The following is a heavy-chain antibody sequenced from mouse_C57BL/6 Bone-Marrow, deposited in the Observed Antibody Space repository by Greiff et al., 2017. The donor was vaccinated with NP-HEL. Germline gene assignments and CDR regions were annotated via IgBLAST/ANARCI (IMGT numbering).Heavy chain of an antibody. CDR2: IYFSGTF. V-gene: IGHV3-5*01. J-gene: IGHJ2*01. D-gene: IGHD1-1*02. CDR1: GISITTGNYR. Sequence: EVKLQESGPGLVKPSQTVFLTCTVTGISITTGNYRWSWIRQFPGNKLEWIGYIYFSGTFTYNPSLTSRTTITRDTPKNQFFLEMNSLTAEDTATYYCARGYGHYFDDWGQGTTLTVSS. CDR3: ARGYGHYFDD.